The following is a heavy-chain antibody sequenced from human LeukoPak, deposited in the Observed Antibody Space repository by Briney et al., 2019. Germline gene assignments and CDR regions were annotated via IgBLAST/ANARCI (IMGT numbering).Heavy chain of an antibody. CDR3: ARVAYFYGSGSYCFDY. Sequence: SEPLSLTCAVSGGSFSGYYWSWIRQPPGEGLEWIGEINHSGSTNYNPSLRSRVTISVDTSKNQFSLKLSSVTAAATAVYYCARVAYFYGSGSYCFDYWGQGTLVTVSS. CDR1: GGSFSGYY. J-gene: IGHJ4*02. CDR2: INHSGST. V-gene: IGHV4-34*01. D-gene: IGHD3-10*01.